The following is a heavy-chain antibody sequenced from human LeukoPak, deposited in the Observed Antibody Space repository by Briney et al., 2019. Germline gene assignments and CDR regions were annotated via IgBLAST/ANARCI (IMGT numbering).Heavy chain of an antibody. Sequence: GGSLRLSCAASGFIFDGYVMNWVRQAPGKGLEWVAQVSKDGSATFYADSVRGRFTISRDNSKNTLSLQMDNLRVDDTAVYFCATGRVQLDYWGQGALVSVSS. D-gene: IGHD3-10*01. CDR1: GFIFDGYV. CDR2: VSKDGSAT. V-gene: IGHV3-30*03. J-gene: IGHJ4*02. CDR3: ATGRVQLDY.